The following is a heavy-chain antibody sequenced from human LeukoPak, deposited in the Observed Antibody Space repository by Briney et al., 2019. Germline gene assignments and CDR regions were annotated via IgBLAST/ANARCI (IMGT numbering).Heavy chain of an antibody. CDR2: IYYSGST. J-gene: IGHJ5*02. V-gene: IGHV4-31*03. CDR1: GGSISSGGYY. D-gene: IGHD6-13*01. Sequence: PSETLSLTCTVSGGSISSGGYYWSWIRQHPGKGLEWIGYIYYSGSTYYNPSLKSRVTISVDTSKNQFSLKLSSVTAADTAVYYCAPIPYSSSWHSTTGWFDPWGQGTLVTVSS. CDR3: APIPYSSSWHSTTGWFDP.